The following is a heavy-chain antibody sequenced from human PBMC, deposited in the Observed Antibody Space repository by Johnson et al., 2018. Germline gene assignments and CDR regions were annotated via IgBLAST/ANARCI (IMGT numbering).Heavy chain of an antibody. D-gene: IGHD2-8*01. V-gene: IGHV3-7*01. J-gene: IGHJ3*02. CDR3: ARIYCTNGVCYTPLDAFDI. Sequence: EVQLVESGGGLVQXGGSLRLXCAASGFTFSSYWMSWVRQAPGKGLEWVANIKPEGSEKYYVDSVKGRFTISRDNAKNSLYLQMNSLRAEATAVYYCARIYCTNGVCYTPLDAFDIWGQGTMVTVSS. CDR1: GFTFSSYW. CDR2: IKPEGSEK.